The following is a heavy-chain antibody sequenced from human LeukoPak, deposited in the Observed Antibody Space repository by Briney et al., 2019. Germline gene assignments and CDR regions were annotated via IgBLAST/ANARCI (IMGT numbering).Heavy chain of an antibody. CDR1: GGTFSSYA. Sequence: GASVSVSSKASGGTFSSYAISWVRQAPGQGLEWMGGIIPIFGTANYAQKFQGRVTITADKSTSTAYMELSSLRSEDTAVYYCARDPVGLWFGEFDYWGQGTLVTVSS. CDR2: IIPIFGTA. J-gene: IGHJ4*02. D-gene: IGHD3-10*01. CDR3: ARDPVGLWFGEFDY. V-gene: IGHV1-69*06.